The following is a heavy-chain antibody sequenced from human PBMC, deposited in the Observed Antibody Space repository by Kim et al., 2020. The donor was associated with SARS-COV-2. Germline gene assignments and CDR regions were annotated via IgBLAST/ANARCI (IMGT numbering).Heavy chain of an antibody. Sequence: SETLSLTCAVYGGSFSGYYWSWIRQPPGKGREWIGEINHSGSTNYNPSLKSRVTISVDTSKNQFSLKLSSVTAADTAVYYCARGPSFDGSGSYTYYFDYWGQGTLGTVSS. CDR2: INHSGST. D-gene: IGHD3-10*01. CDR1: GGSFSGYY. CDR3: ARGPSFDGSGSYTYYFDY. J-gene: IGHJ4*02. V-gene: IGHV4-34*01.